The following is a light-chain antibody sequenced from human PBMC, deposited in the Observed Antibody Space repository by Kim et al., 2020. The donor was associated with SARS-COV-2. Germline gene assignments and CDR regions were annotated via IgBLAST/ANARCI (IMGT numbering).Light chain of an antibody. J-gene: IGKJ4*01. Sequence: LSASVGDRVTITCQASQDITNYLNWYQQIPGKAPKLLIYDASNLETGVPSRFSGSGSGTDFTFTISSLQPEDIATYYCQQYDNLVTFGGGTKLEI. CDR2: DAS. CDR1: QDITNY. CDR3: QQYDNLVT. V-gene: IGKV1-33*01.